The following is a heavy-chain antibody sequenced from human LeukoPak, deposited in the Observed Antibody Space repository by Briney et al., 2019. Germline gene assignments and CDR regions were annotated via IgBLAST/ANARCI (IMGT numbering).Heavy chain of an antibody. J-gene: IGHJ4*02. D-gene: IGHD3-22*01. CDR3: ARGYYDSSGYYQFDY. CDR2: IIPIFGTP. CDR1: GGTFRTYA. Sequence: SVKVSCKASGGTFRTYAFTWVRQAPGQGLEWMGGIIPIFGTPNYAQKFQGRVTITTDESTSTAYMELSSLRSEDTAVYYCARGYYDSSGYYQFDYWGQGTLVTVSS. V-gene: IGHV1-69*05.